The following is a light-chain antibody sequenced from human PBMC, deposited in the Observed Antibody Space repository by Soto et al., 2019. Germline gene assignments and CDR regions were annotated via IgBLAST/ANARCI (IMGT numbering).Light chain of an antibody. Sequence: DVVMTQTPLSLSVTPGQPASISCKSTQSLVHTDGETYLYWSLKRSGQPPQLLIYGVSNRFAGVSDRFTGSGSGTDFTLKISRVEAEDIGIYYCMQGSHWPYTFGQGTKLEIK. J-gene: IGKJ2*01. CDR3: MQGSHWPYT. CDR2: GVS. CDR1: QSLVHTDGETY. V-gene: IGKV2D-29*01.